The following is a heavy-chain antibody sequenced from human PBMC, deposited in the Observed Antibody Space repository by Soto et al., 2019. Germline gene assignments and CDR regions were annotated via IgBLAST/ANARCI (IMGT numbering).Heavy chain of an antibody. Sequence: SETLSLTCTVSGGSISSSTYYWGWMRQPPGKGLEWIGSIYYSGSTYYNPSLKSRVTISVDTSKNQFSLKLSSVTAADTAVYYCAGGITMIVVVTYWGQGTLVTVSS. CDR2: IYYSGST. J-gene: IGHJ1*01. V-gene: IGHV4-39*01. D-gene: IGHD3-22*01. CDR1: GGSISSSTYY. CDR3: AGGITMIVVVTY.